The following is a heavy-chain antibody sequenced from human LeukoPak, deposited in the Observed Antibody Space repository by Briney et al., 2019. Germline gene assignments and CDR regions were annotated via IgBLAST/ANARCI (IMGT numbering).Heavy chain of an antibody. CDR1: GFTFSTYG. J-gene: IGHJ4*02. Sequence: GGSLRLSCAASGFTFSTYGMNWVRQAPGKGLEWVSAVSGSGSTTYYARSVKGRFTVSRDNSKNTLYLQMNSLRAEDTAVYFCAKTGGIAASHWGQGTLVTVSS. CDR2: VSGSGSTT. V-gene: IGHV3-23*01. D-gene: IGHD6-13*01. CDR3: AKTGGIAASH.